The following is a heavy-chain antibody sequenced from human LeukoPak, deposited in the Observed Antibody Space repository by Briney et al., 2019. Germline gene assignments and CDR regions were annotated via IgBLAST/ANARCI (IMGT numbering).Heavy chain of an antibody. D-gene: IGHD3-10*01. CDR1: GYSFTSYW. Sequence: GESLMISCKGSGYSFTSYWISWVRQMPGKGLEWMGRIDPSDSYTNYSPSFQGHVTISADKSISTAYLQWSSLKASDTAMYYCARLHYSGSYLDWFDPWGQGTLVTVSS. V-gene: IGHV5-10-1*01. CDR3: ARLHYSGSYLDWFDP. J-gene: IGHJ5*02. CDR2: IDPSDSYT.